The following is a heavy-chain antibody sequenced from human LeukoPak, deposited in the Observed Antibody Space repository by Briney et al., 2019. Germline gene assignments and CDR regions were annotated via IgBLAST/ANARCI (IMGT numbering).Heavy chain of an antibody. CDR1: GYTFTSYG. CDR3: ARRYYYDSSGYYYYRYFDY. CDR2: ISAYNGNT. J-gene: IGHJ4*02. D-gene: IGHD3-22*01. Sequence: ASVKVSCKASGYTFTSYGISWVRQAPGQGLEWMGWISAYNGNTNYAQKLQGRVTMTTDTSTSTAYMELRSLRSDDTAVYYCARRYYYDSSGYYYYRYFDYWGQGTLVTVSS. V-gene: IGHV1-18*01.